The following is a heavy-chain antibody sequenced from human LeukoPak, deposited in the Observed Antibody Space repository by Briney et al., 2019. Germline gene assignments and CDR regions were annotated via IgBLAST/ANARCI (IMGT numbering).Heavy chain of an antibody. CDR1: GYTFTGYY. D-gene: IGHD2-21*02. Sequence: ASVKVSCKASGYTFTGYYMHWVRQAPGQGLEWMGWINPNSGGTNYAQKFQGRVTMTRDTSISTAYMELSRLRSEDTAVYYCARGVEAYCGGDCSNDAFDIWGQGTMVTVSS. CDR2: INPNSGGT. V-gene: IGHV1-2*02. J-gene: IGHJ3*02. CDR3: ARGVEAYCGGDCSNDAFDI.